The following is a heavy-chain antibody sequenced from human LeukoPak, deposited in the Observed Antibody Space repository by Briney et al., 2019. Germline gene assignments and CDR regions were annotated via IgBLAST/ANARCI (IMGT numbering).Heavy chain of an antibody. CDR2: ISTSGSAT. CDR3: ARGRSRIIGGLDAFDI. Sequence: WGSLRLSCAASGFTFSDYDMSWIRQAPGKGLEWISYISTSGSATFYADAVKGRFTISRDNAKNSLYLQMNSLRAEDTAVYYCARGRSRIIGGLDAFDIWGQGTMVTVSS. J-gene: IGHJ3*02. D-gene: IGHD2-15*01. CDR1: GFTFSDYD. V-gene: IGHV3-11*04.